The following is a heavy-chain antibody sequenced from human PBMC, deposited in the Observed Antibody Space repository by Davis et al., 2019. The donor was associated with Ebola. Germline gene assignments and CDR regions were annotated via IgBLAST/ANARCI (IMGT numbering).Heavy chain of an antibody. CDR1: GYSFKNYA. CDR3: ARTSIVGTTTTASDI. Sequence: ASVKVSCKTSGYSFKNYAISWVRQAPGQGLEWMGWISAYNGNTAYAQILQGRVTMTTDTSTGTAYMELRSLRSDDTAVYFCARTSIVGTTTTASDIWGQGTLVTVSS. D-gene: IGHD1-26*01. J-gene: IGHJ3*02. V-gene: IGHV1-18*01. CDR2: ISAYNGNT.